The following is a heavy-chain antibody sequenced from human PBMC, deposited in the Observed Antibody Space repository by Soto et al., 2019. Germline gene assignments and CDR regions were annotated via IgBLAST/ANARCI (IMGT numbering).Heavy chain of an antibody. CDR2: ISDDGNNK. D-gene: IGHD1-26*01. Sequence: GGSLRLSCAASGFTFSSYGMHWVRQAPGRGLEWVAVISDDGNNKYYADSVKGRFTISRDNSKNTLYLQMNSLRAEDTAVYHCAKSSGRYSGSYFDYWGQGTLVTVSS. J-gene: IGHJ4*02. V-gene: IGHV3-30*18. CDR3: AKSSGRYSGSYFDY. CDR1: GFTFSSYG.